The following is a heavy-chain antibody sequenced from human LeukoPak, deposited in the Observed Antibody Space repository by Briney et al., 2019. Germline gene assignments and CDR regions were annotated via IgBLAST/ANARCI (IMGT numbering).Heavy chain of an antibody. D-gene: IGHD3-22*01. CDR2: IYTSGST. Sequence: RPSETLSLTCTVSGGSISSYYWSWIRQPAGKGLEWIGRIYTSGSTYYNPSLKSRVTMSVDTSKNQFSLKLSSVTAADTAVYYCARDSSGYYYGWDSGAFDIWGQGTMVTVSS. V-gene: IGHV4-4*07. CDR1: GGSISSYY. CDR3: ARDSSGYYYGWDSGAFDI. J-gene: IGHJ3*02.